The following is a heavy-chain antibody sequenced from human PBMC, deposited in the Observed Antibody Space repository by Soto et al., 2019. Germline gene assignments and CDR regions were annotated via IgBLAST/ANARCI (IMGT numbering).Heavy chain of an antibody. Sequence: QVQLQQWGAGLLKPSETLSLTCAVYGASFSGNYWSWIRQTPGKRLEWIGHINYSGRVTYNPSLGXRXXISGDTSSTHLSLNLTSVTAADTAVYYCASSYGSGSGVFDYWGQGTSVTVSS. CDR3: ASSYGSGSGVFDY. J-gene: IGHJ4*02. CDR2: INYSGRV. V-gene: IGHV4-34*01. D-gene: IGHD3-10*01. CDR1: GASFSGNY.